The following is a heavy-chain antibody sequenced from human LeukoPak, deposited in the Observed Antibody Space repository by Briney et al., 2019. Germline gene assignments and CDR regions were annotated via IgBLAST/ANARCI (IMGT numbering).Heavy chain of an antibody. CDR1: GFTFSSYA. Sequence: GGSLRLSCAASGFTFSSYAMNWVRQAPGKGLDWVSSISSSSSYIYYADSVKGRFTISRGNARNSLYLQMNSLRDEDAGVYCCARDVDTATAVTQLDYWGQGTLVTVSS. D-gene: IGHD5-18*01. J-gene: IGHJ4*02. V-gene: IGHV3-21*06. CDR3: ARDVDTATAVTQLDY. CDR2: ISSSSSYI.